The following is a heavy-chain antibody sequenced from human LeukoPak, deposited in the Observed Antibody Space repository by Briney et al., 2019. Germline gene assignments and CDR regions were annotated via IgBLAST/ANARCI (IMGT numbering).Heavy chain of an antibody. V-gene: IGHV3-7*03. J-gene: IGHJ4*02. Sequence: GGSLRLSCAVSGFTFSGFWMSWSRQAPGKGLEWVASINSDGSEGYYADVVEGRFTISRDNAKNSLYLQINSLRAEDTAVYYCVRSAFHAGSGNYYDYWGQGTLVTVSS. CDR3: VRSAFHAGSGNYYDY. CDR1: GFTFSGFW. D-gene: IGHD3-22*01. CDR2: INSDGSEG.